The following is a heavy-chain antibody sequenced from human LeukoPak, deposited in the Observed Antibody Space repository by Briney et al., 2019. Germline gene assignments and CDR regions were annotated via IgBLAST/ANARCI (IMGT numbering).Heavy chain of an antibody. CDR1: GGSISSSGYY. CDR2: IYYSGST. Sequence: SETLSLTCTVSGGSISSSGYYWGWIRQPPGKGLEWIGSIYYSGSTYYNPSLKSRVTISVDTSKNQFSLKLSSVTAADTAVYYCARTPSYYDILTGYSFGDYYFDYWGQGTLVTVSS. CDR3: ARTPSYYDILTGYSFGDYYFDY. V-gene: IGHV4-39*01. D-gene: IGHD3-9*01. J-gene: IGHJ4*02.